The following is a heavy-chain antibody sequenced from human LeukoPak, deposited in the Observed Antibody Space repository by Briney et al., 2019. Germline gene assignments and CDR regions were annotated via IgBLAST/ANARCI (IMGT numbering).Heavy chain of an antibody. Sequence: GGSLRLSCAASGFTSSYYGMHWVRQAPGKGLDWVAVVSYDGSNKYYAASVKGRFTISRVNSKNTLYLQLNSLRAEDTAVYYCAKDGGCSSTTCYSPYYFDYWGQGTLVTVSS. CDR3: AKDGGCSSTTCYSPYYFDY. V-gene: IGHV3-30*18. CDR1: GFTSSYYG. D-gene: IGHD2-2*01. CDR2: VSYDGSNK. J-gene: IGHJ4*02.